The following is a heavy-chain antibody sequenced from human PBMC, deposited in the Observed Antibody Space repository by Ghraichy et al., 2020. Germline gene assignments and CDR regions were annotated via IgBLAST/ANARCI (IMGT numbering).Heavy chain of an antibody. CDR3: ATGLGQYYDS. CDR2: ITGDGSNT. CDR1: GSTFGIYW. J-gene: IGHJ5*01. D-gene: IGHD2/OR15-2a*01. Sequence: GGSLRLACAASGSTFGIYWMHWVRQAPGKGLVWVSRITGDGSNTIYADSMKGRFTISRDNAKNMLYLQMNSLRAEDTAVYYCATGLGQYYDSWGQGTLVTVS. V-gene: IGHV3-74*01.